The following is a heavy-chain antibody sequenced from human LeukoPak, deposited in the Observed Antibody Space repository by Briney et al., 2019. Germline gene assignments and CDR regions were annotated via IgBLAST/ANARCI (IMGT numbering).Heavy chain of an antibody. V-gene: IGHV3-30*01. CDR2: ISYDGSNK. D-gene: IGHD2-2*01. CDR3: ARGVGSMPDY. J-gene: IGHJ4*02. CDR1: GFTFSSYA. Sequence: GGSLRLSCAASGFTFSSYAMHWVRQAPGKGLEWVAVISYDGSNKYYADSVKGRSTISRDNSKNTLYLQMNSLRAEDTAVYYCARGVGSMPDYWGQGTLVTVSS.